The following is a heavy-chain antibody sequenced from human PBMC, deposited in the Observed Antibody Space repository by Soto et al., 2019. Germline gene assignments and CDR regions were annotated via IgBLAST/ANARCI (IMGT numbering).Heavy chain of an antibody. J-gene: IGHJ4*02. CDR2: IYSGGST. Sequence: GGSLRLSCAASGFTVSSNYMSWVRQAPGKGLEWVSVIYSGGSTYYADSVKGRFTISRDNSKNTLYLQMNSLRAEDTAVYYCARGLYYYDSSGYYGNWGQGTLVTAPQ. CDR1: GFTVSSNY. D-gene: IGHD3-22*01. CDR3: ARGLYYYDSSGYYGN. V-gene: IGHV3-66*01.